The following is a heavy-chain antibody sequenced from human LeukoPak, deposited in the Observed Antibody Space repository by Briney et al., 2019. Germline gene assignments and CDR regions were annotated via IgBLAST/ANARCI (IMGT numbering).Heavy chain of an antibody. CDR3: ARGGWVQQKYYMDV. D-gene: IGHD5-24*01. J-gene: IGHJ6*03. Sequence: ASVKVSCKASGGTFNSYAISWVRQAPGQGLEWMGGIIPIFATTNHAQKFQGRVTITTDESRTTAYMGLSSLRSEDTAVYYCARGGWVQQKYYMDVWGKGTTVTVSS. V-gene: IGHV1-69*05. CDR1: GGTFNSYA. CDR2: IIPIFATT.